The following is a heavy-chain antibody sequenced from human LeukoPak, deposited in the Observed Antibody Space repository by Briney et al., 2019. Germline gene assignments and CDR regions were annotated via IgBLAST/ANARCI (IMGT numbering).Heavy chain of an antibody. D-gene: IGHD6-19*01. CDR1: GGSISSYY. CDR3: ARGYSSGWYNYWGAVIDAFDI. CDR2: IYYSGST. Sequence: SETLSLTCTVSGGSISSYYWSWIRQPPGKGLEWIGYIYYSGSTNYNPSLKSRVTISVDTSKNQFSLKLSSVTAADTAVYYCARGYSSGWYNYWGAVIDAFDIWGQGTMVTVSS. J-gene: IGHJ3*02. V-gene: IGHV4-59*01.